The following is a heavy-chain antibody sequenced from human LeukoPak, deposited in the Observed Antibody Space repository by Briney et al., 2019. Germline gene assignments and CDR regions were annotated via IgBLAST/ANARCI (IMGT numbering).Heavy chain of an antibody. V-gene: IGHV3-48*03. CDR1: GFTFSTNE. CDR3: AREGTTADYLDY. J-gene: IGHJ4*02. D-gene: IGHD4-11*01. Sequence: GGSLRLSCSASGFTFSTNEMNWVRQAPGKGLEWVSYISSSGSTIYYADSVSGRFTMSRDNAKKSLYLQINSLRAENTAVYYRAREGTTADYLDYWGQGTLVTVSS. CDR2: ISSSGSTI.